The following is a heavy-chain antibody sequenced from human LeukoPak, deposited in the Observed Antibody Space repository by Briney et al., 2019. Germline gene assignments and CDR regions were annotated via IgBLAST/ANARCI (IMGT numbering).Heavy chain of an antibody. D-gene: IGHD2-21*02. CDR2: VNPNSGNT. CDR3: ARDPHPCGGDCYTNGAFDI. Sequence: ASVTVSFKASVYTFTSYDINWVRQATGQGLEWMGYVNPNSGNTGYAQNFQGRATITRTTSISTAYMEVSGLRSDDTAVYYCARDPHPCGGDCYTNGAFDIWGQGTLVTVSS. J-gene: IGHJ3*02. V-gene: IGHV1-8*03. CDR1: VYTFTSYD.